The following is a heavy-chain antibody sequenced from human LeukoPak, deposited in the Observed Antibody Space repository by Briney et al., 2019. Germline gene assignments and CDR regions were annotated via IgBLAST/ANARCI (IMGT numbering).Heavy chain of an antibody. CDR2: IKQDGSEK. CDR3: APSNYHGSGEYYFDY. J-gene: IGHJ4*02. D-gene: IGHD3-16*01. V-gene: IGHV3-7*05. Sequence: GGSLRLSCAASGFTFSSYWMSWVRQAPGTGLEWVANIKQDGSEKYYVDSVKGRFTISRDNAKNSLYLQMNSLRAEDTALYYCAPSNYHGSGEYYFDYWGQGTLVTVSS. CDR1: GFTFSSYW.